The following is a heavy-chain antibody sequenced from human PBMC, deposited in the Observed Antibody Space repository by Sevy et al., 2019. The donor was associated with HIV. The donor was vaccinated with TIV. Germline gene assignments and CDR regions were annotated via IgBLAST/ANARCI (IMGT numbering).Heavy chain of an antibody. CDR3: TSVGELDRAAFDI. V-gene: IGHV3-9*01. CDR1: GFTFDDYA. CDR2: IRWNSGSI. Sequence: GGSLRLSCAASGFTFDDYAMHWVRQAPGKGLEWVSGIRWNSGSIGYADSVKGRFTISRDNAKISLYLQMNSLRAEDTALYYCTSVGELDRAAFDIWGQGTMVTVSS. J-gene: IGHJ3*02. D-gene: IGHD1-26*01.